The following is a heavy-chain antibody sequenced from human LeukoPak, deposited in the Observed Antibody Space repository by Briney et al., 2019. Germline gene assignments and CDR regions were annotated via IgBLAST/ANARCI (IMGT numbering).Heavy chain of an antibody. CDR3: ASRRFGDLLFDY. CDR2: IILMFGTS. CDR1: GGSFNTYA. J-gene: IGHJ4*02. Sequence: GSSVTVSFRPSGGSFNTYAINWVRQAPGQGLEWMGAIILMFGTSHYAQNFQGRVTITADESTNTVYMELSSLRSEDTAMYYCASRRFGDLLFDYWGQGTLVTVSS. V-gene: IGHV1-69*01. D-gene: IGHD3-10*01.